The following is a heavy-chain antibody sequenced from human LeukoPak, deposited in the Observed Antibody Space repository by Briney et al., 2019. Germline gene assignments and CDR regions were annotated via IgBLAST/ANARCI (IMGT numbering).Heavy chain of an antibody. CDR2: IIPIFGTA. D-gene: IGHD3-9*01. V-gene: IGHV1-69*13. CDR1: GGTLSRYA. CDR3: AREGYDILTGYYNVPDY. J-gene: IGHJ4*02. Sequence: SVKVSCKASGGTLSRYAISWVRQSAGQGLEWTGVIIPIFGTADYAQKFQGRVTITADESTSTAYMELSSLRSEDTAVYYCAREGYDILTGYYNVPDYWGQGTLVTVSS.